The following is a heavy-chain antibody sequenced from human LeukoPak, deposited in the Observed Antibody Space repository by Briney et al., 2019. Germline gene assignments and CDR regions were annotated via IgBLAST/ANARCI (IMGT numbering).Heavy chain of an antibody. J-gene: IGHJ6*03. D-gene: IGHD3-10*01. CDR1: GFPFSTYW. CDR2: ISYDGSNK. CDR3: AKNYYYMDV. V-gene: IGHV3-30*18. Sequence: GESLRLSCAASGFPFSTYWMSWVRQAPGKGLEWVAVISYDGSNKYYADSVKGRFTISRDNSKNTLYLQMNSLRAEDTAVYYCAKNYYYMDVWGKGTTVTVSS.